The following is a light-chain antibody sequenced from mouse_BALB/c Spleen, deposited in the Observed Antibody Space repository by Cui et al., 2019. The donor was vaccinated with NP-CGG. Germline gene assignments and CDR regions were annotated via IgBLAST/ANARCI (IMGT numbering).Light chain of an antibody. V-gene: IGLV1*01. Sequence: QAAVTQEFALTTSPGETVTLTCRSSTGTVTTSNYANWVQEKPDHLFAGLIGGTNNRPPGVPARFSGSLIGDKAALTITGAQTEDEAMYFCALWYSNHWVFGGGTKLTVL. CDR3: ALWYSNHWV. J-gene: IGLJ1*01. CDR1: TGTVTTSNY. CDR2: GTN.